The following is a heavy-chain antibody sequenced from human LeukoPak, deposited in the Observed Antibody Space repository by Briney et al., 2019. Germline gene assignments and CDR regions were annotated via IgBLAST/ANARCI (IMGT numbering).Heavy chain of an antibody. Sequence: ASVTVSCKASGYTFTSYDINWVRQATGQGLEWMGWMNPNSGNTGYAQKFQGRVTMTRNTSISTAYMELSSLRSEDTAVYYCARGVKSPSFYDFWSGYETPYNWFDPWGQGTLVTVSS. CDR3: ARGVKSPSFYDFWSGYETPYNWFDP. V-gene: IGHV1-8*01. CDR1: GYTFTSYD. CDR2: MNPNSGNT. D-gene: IGHD3-3*01. J-gene: IGHJ5*02.